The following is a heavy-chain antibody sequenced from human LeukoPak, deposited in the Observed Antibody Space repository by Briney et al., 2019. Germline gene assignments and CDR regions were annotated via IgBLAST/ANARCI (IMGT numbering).Heavy chain of an antibody. J-gene: IGHJ4*02. Sequence: SETLSLTCTVSGGSISSDSYYWGWIRQPPGKGLEWIGSIYYSGSTYYNPSLKSRVTISVDTSKNQFSLKLSSVTAADTAVYYCARVFCSGGSCYSLWDWGQGTLVTVSS. CDR2: IYYSGST. V-gene: IGHV4-39*07. D-gene: IGHD2-15*01. CDR1: GGSISSDSYY. CDR3: ARVFCSGGSCYSLWD.